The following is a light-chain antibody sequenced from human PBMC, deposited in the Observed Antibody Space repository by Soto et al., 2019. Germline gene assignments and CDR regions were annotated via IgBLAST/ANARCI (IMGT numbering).Light chain of an antibody. CDR3: SSYTSSSTLYV. J-gene: IGLJ1*01. CDR1: SSDVGGYNY. Sequence: QSVLTQPASVSGSPGQSITISCTGTSSDVGGYNYVSWYQQHPGKAPKLMIYGVSNRPSGVSNRFSGSKSSNTASLTISGLQAEDEADYYCSSYTSSSTLYVFGTGTKVTVL. CDR2: GVS. V-gene: IGLV2-14*01.